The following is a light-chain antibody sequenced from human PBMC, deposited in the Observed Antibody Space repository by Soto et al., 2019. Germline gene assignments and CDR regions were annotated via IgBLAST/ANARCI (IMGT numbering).Light chain of an antibody. V-gene: IGLV2-14*01. CDR1: SSDVGRYNY. CDR3: SSYTSSDTWV. J-gene: IGLJ3*02. Sequence: SALTQPASVSGSPGQSITISCTGTSSDVGRYNYVSWYQQHPGRAPELMIYEVSDRPSGVSNRFSGSKSGNTASLTISGLQAEDEADYYCSSYTSSDTWVFGGGTKLTVL. CDR2: EVS.